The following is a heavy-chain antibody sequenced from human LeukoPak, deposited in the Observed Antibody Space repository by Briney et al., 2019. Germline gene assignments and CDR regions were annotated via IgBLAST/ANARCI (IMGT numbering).Heavy chain of an antibody. J-gene: IGHJ4*02. D-gene: IGHD5-24*01. CDR3: AKSGYNRFDY. CDR2: IRFDGSNK. CDR1: GFTFSNYG. Sequence: AGGSLRLSCAASGFTFSNYGVHWVRQAPGKGLEWVSFIRFDGSNKYYADSVKGRFAISRDSSKNTLYLQMNSLRAEDTAVYYCAKSGYNRFDYWGQGTLVTVSS. V-gene: IGHV3-30*02.